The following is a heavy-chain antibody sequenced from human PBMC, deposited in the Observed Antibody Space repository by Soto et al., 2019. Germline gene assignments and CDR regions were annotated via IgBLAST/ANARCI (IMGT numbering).Heavy chain of an antibody. J-gene: IGHJ6*02. Sequence: AGGSLRLSCAASGFTFSSYGMHWVRQAPGKGLEWVAVIWYDGSNKYYADSVKGRFTISRDNSKNTLYLQMNSLRAEDTAVYYCARDRKDSSGYYNYYYYYGMDVWGQGTTVTVSS. CDR3: ARDRKDSSGYYNYYYYYGMDV. V-gene: IGHV3-33*01. CDR2: IWYDGSNK. CDR1: GFTFSSYG. D-gene: IGHD3-22*01.